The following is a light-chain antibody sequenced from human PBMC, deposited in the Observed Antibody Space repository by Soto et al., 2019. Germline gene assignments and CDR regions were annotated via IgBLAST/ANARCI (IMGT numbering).Light chain of an antibody. CDR2: GAS. J-gene: IGKJ1*01. Sequence: EIVLTQSPGTLSLSPGERATLSCRGSQSVSNSYLAWYQQKPGQAPRLLIYGASSRATGIPDRFSGSGSGTDXXXXXXXXXXXXFXVYYCQQYGSPPRTFGQGTKVEIK. CDR3: QQYGSPPRT. V-gene: IGKV3-20*01. CDR1: QSVSNSY.